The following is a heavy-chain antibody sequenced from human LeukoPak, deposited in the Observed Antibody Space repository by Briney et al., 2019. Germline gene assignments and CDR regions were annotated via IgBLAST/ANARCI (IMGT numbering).Heavy chain of an antibody. CDR3: ARAYGSSGYYQLPIDY. CDR2: ITGSGGTT. D-gene: IGHD3-22*01. Sequence: PGQSLRLSCAASGFTFSSYAMSWVRQAPGKGQEWVSGITGSGGTTHHADSVKGRFTISRDNSKNTLFLQMNSLRVEDTALYYCARAYGSSGYYQLPIDYWGQGTLVTVSS. J-gene: IGHJ4*02. V-gene: IGHV3-23*01. CDR1: GFTFSSYA.